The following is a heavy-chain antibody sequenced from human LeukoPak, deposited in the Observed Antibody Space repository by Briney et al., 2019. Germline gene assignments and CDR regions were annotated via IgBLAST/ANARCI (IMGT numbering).Heavy chain of an antibody. CDR2: IYHSGST. CDR3: ARTPYSSSWLFDY. CDR1: GYSISSGYY. J-gene: IGHJ4*02. V-gene: IGHV4-38-2*02. D-gene: IGHD6-13*01. Sequence: SETLSLTCTVSGYSISSGYYWGWIRQPPGKGLEWIGSIYHSGSTYYNPSLKSRVTISVDTSKNQFSLKLSSVTAADTAVYYCARTPYSSSWLFDYWGQGTLVTVSS.